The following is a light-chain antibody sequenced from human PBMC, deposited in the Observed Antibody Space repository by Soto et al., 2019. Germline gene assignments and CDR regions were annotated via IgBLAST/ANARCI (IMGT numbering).Light chain of an antibody. CDR1: QSISLA. CDR3: QQRTDRPPWT. V-gene: IGKV3-11*01. J-gene: IGKJ1*01. CDR2: DAS. Sequence: LTQSPGTLSLSPGERATLSCRASQSISLAIAWYQHKPGQAPRLLIFDASQRATGIPARFRGSGSGTDFTLSISSLEPEDFAVYYCQQRTDRPPWTFGQGTKVDIK.